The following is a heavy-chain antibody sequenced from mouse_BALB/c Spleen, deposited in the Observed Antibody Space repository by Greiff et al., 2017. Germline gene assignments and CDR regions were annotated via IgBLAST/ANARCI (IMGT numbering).Heavy chain of an antibody. J-gene: IGHJ4*01. Sequence: VKLMESGPGLVAPSQSLSITCTVSGFSLTSYGVHWVRQPLGKGLEWLGVIWAGGSTNYNSALMSRLSISKDNSKSQVFLKMNSLQTDDTAMYYCAREKVAPYYAMDYWGQGTSVTVSS. D-gene: IGHD1-1*01. CDR3: AREKVAPYYAMDY. V-gene: IGHV2-9*02. CDR2: IWAGGST. CDR1: GFSLTSYG.